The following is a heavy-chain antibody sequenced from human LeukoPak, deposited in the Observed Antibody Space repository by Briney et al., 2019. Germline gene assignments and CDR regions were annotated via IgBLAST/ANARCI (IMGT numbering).Heavy chain of an antibody. Sequence: PSETLSLTCTVSGGSISSYYWSWIRQPPGKGLEWIGYIYYSGSTNYNPSLKSRVTISVDTSKNQFSLKLSSVTAADTAVYYCAGHFGVRGVWHFDPLGQGTLVTGSS. CDR1: GGSISSYY. D-gene: IGHD3-10*01. V-gene: IGHV4-59*08. J-gene: IGHJ5*02. CDR2: IYYSGST. CDR3: AGHFGVRGVWHFDP.